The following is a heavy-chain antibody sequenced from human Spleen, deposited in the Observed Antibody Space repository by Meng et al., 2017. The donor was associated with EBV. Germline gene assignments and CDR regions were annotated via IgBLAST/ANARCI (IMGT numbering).Heavy chain of an antibody. Sequence: QLRESGPGLVTPSETLSLTCTVSGGSISSSSYFWGWIRQPPGKGLEWIGTIYYSGSTYYNPSLESRVTISVDTSKNQFSLKMNSVTAADTAVYYCARVRLAAGTYYFDYWGQGTLVTVSS. CDR2: IYYSGST. D-gene: IGHD6-13*01. CDR3: ARVRLAAGTYYFDY. J-gene: IGHJ4*02. CDR1: GGSISSSSYF. V-gene: IGHV4-39*01.